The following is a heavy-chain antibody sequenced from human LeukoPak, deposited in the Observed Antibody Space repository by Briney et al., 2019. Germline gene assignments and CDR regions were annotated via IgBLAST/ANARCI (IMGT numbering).Heavy chain of an antibody. Sequence: AASVKVSCTASGGTFSSCAISWVRQAPGQGLEWMGGIIPIFGTANYAQKFQGRVTITADESTSTAYMELSSLRSEDTAVYYCARASPYYYYGMDVWGQGTTVTVSS. CDR1: GGTFSSCA. J-gene: IGHJ6*02. V-gene: IGHV1-69*13. CDR2: IIPIFGTA. CDR3: ARASPYYYYGMDV.